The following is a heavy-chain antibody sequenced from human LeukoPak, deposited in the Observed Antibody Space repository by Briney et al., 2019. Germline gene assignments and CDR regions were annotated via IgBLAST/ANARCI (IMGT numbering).Heavy chain of an antibody. D-gene: IGHD5-12*01. J-gene: IGHJ1*01. Sequence: PSETLSLTCTVSHDSINNKIYYWGWIRQPPGKGLEWIGSLSSSGSVYYNPSLESRVAVSIDTSKNQFSLRLTSVIAADTAIYYCARHAVVDAYPRYFQHWGQGALITVSS. CDR2: LSSSGSV. CDR3: ARHAVVDAYPRYFQH. V-gene: IGHV4-39*01. CDR1: HDSINNKIYY.